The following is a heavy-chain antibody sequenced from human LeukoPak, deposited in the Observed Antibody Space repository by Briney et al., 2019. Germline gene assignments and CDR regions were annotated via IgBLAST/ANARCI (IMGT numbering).Heavy chain of an antibody. CDR3: ARDGKPHPNIVGASYYFDY. V-gene: IGHV1-46*01. CDR1: GYTFTGYY. D-gene: IGHD1-26*01. CDR2: INPSGGST. Sequence: GASVKVSCKASGYTFTGYYMHWVRQAPGQGLEWMGIINPSGGSTSYAQKFQGRVTMTRDTSTSTVYMELSSLRSEDTAVYYCARDGKPHPNIVGASYYFDYWGQGTLVTVSS. J-gene: IGHJ4*02.